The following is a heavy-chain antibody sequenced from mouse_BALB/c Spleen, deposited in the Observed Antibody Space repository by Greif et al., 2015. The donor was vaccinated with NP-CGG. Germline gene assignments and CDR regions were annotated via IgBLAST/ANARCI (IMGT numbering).Heavy chain of an antibody. J-gene: IGHJ3*01. CDR3: ARLHYYGSFAY. CDR2: INPDSSTI. D-gene: IGHD1-2*01. CDR1: GFDFSRYW. V-gene: IGHV4-1*02. Sequence: EVQLVEPGGGLVQPGGSLKLSCAASGFDFSRYWMSWVRQAPGKGLEWIGEINPDSSTINYTPSLKDKFIISRDNAKNTLYLQMSKVRSEDTALYYCARLHYYGSFAYWGQGTLVTVSA.